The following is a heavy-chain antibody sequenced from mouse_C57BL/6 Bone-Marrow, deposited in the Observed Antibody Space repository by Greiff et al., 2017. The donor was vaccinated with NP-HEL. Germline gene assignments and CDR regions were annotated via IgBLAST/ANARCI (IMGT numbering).Heavy chain of an antibody. CDR3: ARGGSPYFGY. Sequence: EVHLVESGGGLVKPGGSLKLSCAASGFTFSDYGMHWVRQAPEKGLEWVAYISRGSSTIYYADTVKGRFTITRDNAKNTLFMQMTSLRSEDTAMYYCARGGSPYFGYWGQGTTLTVSS. CDR2: ISRGSSTI. V-gene: IGHV5-17*01. J-gene: IGHJ2*01. D-gene: IGHD1-1*01. CDR1: GFTFSDYG.